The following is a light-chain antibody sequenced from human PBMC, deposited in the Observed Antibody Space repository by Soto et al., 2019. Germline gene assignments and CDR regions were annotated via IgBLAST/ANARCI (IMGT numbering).Light chain of an antibody. CDR1: SSDVGAYDY. CDR2: DVS. J-gene: IGLJ1*01. V-gene: IGLV2-14*03. Sequence: QSALTQPASVSGSPGQSITISCTGTSSDVGAYDYVSWYQQHPGEVPKLMIFDVSDRPSGVSNRFSGSKSGNTASLTISVLQAEDEADYYCSSFTTSTSYVFGTGTKLTVL. CDR3: SSFTTSTSYV.